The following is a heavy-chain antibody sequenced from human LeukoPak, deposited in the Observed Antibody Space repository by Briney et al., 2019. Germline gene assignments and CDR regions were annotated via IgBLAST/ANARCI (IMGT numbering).Heavy chain of an antibody. CDR3: AREGCRGCGFDY. CDR1: GGSISSYY. V-gene: IGHV4-4*07. J-gene: IGHJ4*02. CDR2: IYTSGST. D-gene: IGHD3-10*01. Sequence: PSETLSPTCTVAGGSISSYYWSWIRQPAGKGLEWIGRIYTSGSTNYNPSLKSRLTMSVDTSKNQFFLKLSSVTAADTAVYYCAREGCRGCGFDYWGQGTPVTVSS.